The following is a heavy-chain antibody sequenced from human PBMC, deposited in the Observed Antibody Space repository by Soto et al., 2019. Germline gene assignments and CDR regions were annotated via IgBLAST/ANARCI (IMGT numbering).Heavy chain of an antibody. Sequence: GGSLILSCAASGVTFRTYSRGWVRQEPGKGLEWVSVMSNSGDEIYYADSVKGRFTISRDNSEKTLYLQMNSLRAEDTAVYYCAKDYGDWTGLYYYGMDVWGQGTTVTVSS. J-gene: IGHJ6*02. CDR2: MSNSGDEI. D-gene: IGHD4-17*01. CDR3: AKDYGDWTGLYYYGMDV. V-gene: IGHV3-23*01. CDR1: GVTFRTYS.